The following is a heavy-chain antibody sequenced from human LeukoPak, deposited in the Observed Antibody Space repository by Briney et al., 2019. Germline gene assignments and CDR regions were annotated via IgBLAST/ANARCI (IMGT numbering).Heavy chain of an antibody. CDR2: IYHSGST. D-gene: IGHD4-17*01. CDR1: GGSISSSNW. J-gene: IGHJ6*03. Sequence: SETLSLTCAVSGGSISSSNWWSWVRQPPGKGLEWIGEIYHSGSTNYNPSLKSRVTISVDKSKNQFSLKLSSVAAADTAVYYCARATVTTVTTRLGYYYYYYMDVWGKGTTVTVSS. CDR3: ARATVTTVTTRLGYYYYYYMDV. V-gene: IGHV4-4*02.